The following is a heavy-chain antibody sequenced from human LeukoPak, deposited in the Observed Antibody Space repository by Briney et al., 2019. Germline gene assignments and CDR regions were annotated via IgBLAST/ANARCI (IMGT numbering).Heavy chain of an antibody. CDR1: GFTFSSYG. V-gene: IGHV3-30*03. D-gene: IGHD1-1*01. Sequence: PGGSLRLSCAASGFTFSSYGMHWVRQAPGKGLEWVAVISYDGRNKYYAEPVKGRFTISRDNSKNTLYLQMNSLRAEDTAVYYCTLNNWHENGFDPWGQGTLVTVSS. CDR2: ISYDGRNK. J-gene: IGHJ5*02. CDR3: TLNNWHENGFDP.